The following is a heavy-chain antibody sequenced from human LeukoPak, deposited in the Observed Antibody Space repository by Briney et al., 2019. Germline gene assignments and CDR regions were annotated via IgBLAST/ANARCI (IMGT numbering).Heavy chain of an antibody. V-gene: IGHV3-23*01. Sequence: GGSLRLSCAASGFTFSSSAMSWVRQAPGKGLEWVSAISYNGGYTYYADSVQGRFTISRDNSKSTLCLQMNSLRAEDTAVYYCCTPLTWGTRWYFDLWGRGTLVTVSS. CDR2: ISYNGGYT. CDR3: CTPLTWGTRWYFDL. D-gene: IGHD1-1*01. CDR1: GFTFSSSA. J-gene: IGHJ2*01.